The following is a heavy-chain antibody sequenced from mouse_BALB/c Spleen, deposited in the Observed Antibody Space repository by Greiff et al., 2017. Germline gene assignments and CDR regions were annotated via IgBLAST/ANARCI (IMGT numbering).Heavy chain of an antibody. CDR1: GFSLTSYG. J-gene: IGHJ4*01. Sequence: VQVVESGPGLVQPSQSLSITCTVSGFSLTSYGVHWVRQSPGKGLEWLGVIWSGGSTDYNAAFISRLSISKDNSKSQVIFKMNSLQANDTAIYYCARKGYGYAMDYWGQGTSVTVSS. CDR2: IWSGGST. D-gene: IGHD1-1*02. CDR3: ARKGYGYAMDY. V-gene: IGHV2-2*02.